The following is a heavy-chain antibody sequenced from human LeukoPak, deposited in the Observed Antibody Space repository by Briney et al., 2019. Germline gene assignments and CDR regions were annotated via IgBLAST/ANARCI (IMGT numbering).Heavy chain of an antibody. CDR2: IYYSGST. J-gene: IGHJ4*02. Sequence: SETLSLTCTVSGGSISSSYYNWGWIRQPPGKGLEWIGYIYYSGSTNYNPSLKSRVTISVDTSKNQFSLKLSSVTAEDTAVYYCARSPYPLYGSGSYTRLDYWGQGTLVTVSS. V-gene: IGHV4-61*05. D-gene: IGHD3-10*01. CDR3: ARSPYPLYGSGSYTRLDY. CDR1: GGSISSSYYN.